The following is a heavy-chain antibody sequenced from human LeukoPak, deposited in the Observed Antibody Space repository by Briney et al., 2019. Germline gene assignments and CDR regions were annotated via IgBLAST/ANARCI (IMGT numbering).Heavy chain of an antibody. CDR1: GGSISSSSYY. V-gene: IGHV4-39*07. CDR2: IYYSGST. Sequence: SSETLSLTCTVSGGSISSSSYYWGWIRQPPGKGLEWIGSIYYSGSTYYNPSLKSRVTISVDTSKNQFSLKLSSVTAADTAVYYCADVLGADSSGYYNPLNYWGQGTLVTVSS. J-gene: IGHJ4*02. D-gene: IGHD3-22*01. CDR3: ADVLGADSSGYYNPLNY.